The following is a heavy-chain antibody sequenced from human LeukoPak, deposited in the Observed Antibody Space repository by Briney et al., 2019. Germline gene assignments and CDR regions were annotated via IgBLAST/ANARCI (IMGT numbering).Heavy chain of an antibody. CDR1: GGSISSGDYY. D-gene: IGHD4-11*01. Sequence: SETLSLTCTASGGSISSGDYYWSWIRQQPGKGLEWIGYSHHSGSSYYNPSLNSRVMISVDRSANHFSLKVSSVTAADTAVYYCARDAIDSNYFDLWGQGTLVTVSS. CDR2: SHHSGSS. CDR3: ARDAIDSNYFDL. J-gene: IGHJ4*02. V-gene: IGHV4-31*03.